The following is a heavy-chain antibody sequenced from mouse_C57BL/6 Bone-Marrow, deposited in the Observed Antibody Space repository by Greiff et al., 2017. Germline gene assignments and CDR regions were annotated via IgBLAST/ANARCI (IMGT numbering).Heavy chain of an antibody. CDR1: GYTFTSYW. D-gene: IGHD3-2*02. CDR2: IDPSDSYT. Sequence: QVQLQQPGAELVMPGASVKLSCKASGYTFTSYWMHWVKQRPGQGLEWIGEIDPSDSYTNYNQKFKGQSTLTVDKSSSTAYMQLSSLTSEDSAVYYCARELRPHYFDYWGQGTTLTVSS. V-gene: IGHV1-69*01. CDR3: ARELRPHYFDY. J-gene: IGHJ2*01.